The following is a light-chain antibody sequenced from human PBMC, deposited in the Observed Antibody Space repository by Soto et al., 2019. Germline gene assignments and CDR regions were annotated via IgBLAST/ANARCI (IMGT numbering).Light chain of an antibody. CDR2: HSS. V-gene: IGKV1-5*01. CDR3: QHFYDYPHS. CDR1: PSXDRW. Sequence: DLRMAHSPSTLPASVGDRVTITCRASPSXDRWSAWYQQRPGKAPKILXYHSSTLQRGGPTRLSGSGSGTNFTLPISSLQPEDFATYYCQHFYDYPHSFGPGTKVDIK. J-gene: IGKJ3*01.